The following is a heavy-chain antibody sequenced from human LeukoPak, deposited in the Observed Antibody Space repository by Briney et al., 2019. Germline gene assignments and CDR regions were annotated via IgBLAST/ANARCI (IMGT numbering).Heavy chain of an antibody. J-gene: IGHJ6*03. CDR2: IYTSGST. CDR1: GGSISSYY. Sequence: SETLSLTCTVSGGSISSYYWSWIRQPAGKGLEWIGRIYTSGSTNYNPSLKSRVTISVDTSKNQFSLKLSSVTAADTAVYYCARMMNDILTGLRYYMDVWGKGTTVTVSS. CDR3: ARMMNDILTGLRYYMDV. D-gene: IGHD3-9*01. V-gene: IGHV4-4*07.